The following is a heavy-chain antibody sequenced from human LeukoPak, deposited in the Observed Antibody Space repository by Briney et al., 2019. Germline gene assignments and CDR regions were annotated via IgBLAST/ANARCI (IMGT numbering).Heavy chain of an antibody. J-gene: IGHJ4*02. CDR2: IYYSGST. CDR1: GGSVSSGSYY. V-gene: IGHV4-61*03. CDR3: ARAPGIVGTTPFGNY. Sequence: SETLSLTCSVFGGSVSSGSYYWSWIRQSPGKGLEWIGCIYYSGSTNYSPSLRGRVAMSIDTSKNHFSLRLISVTAADTAIYYYARAPGIVGTTPFGNYWGRGTLVTVSS. D-gene: IGHD1-26*01.